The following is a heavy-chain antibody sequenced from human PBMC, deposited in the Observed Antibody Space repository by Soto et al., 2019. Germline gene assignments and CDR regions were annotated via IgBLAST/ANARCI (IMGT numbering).Heavy chain of an antibody. CDR2: IWYDGSNK. CDR3: ARDLGEWELLLYYFDY. Sequence: QVQLVESGGGVVQPGRSLRLSCAASGVTFSSYGMHWVRQAPGKGLEWVAVIWYDGSNKYYPDSVKGRFTISRDNSKHTLYLQMNSLRAEDTAVYYCARDLGEWELLLYYFDYWGQGTLVTVSS. D-gene: IGHD1-26*01. V-gene: IGHV3-33*01. CDR1: GVTFSSYG. J-gene: IGHJ4*02.